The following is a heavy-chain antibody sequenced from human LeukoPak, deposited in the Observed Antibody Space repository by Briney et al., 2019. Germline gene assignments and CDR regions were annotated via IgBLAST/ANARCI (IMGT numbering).Heavy chain of an antibody. CDR3: ARKEGTH. V-gene: IGHV4-61*01. J-gene: IGHJ4*02. Sequence: SETLSLTCTVSGGSVSSGSYYWSWIRQPPGKGLEWIGYIYYSGSTNYNPSLKSRVTISVDTSKNQFSLKLSSVTAADTAVYYCARKEGTHWGQGILVTVSS. D-gene: IGHD1-1*01. CDR1: GGSVSSGSYY. CDR2: IYYSGST.